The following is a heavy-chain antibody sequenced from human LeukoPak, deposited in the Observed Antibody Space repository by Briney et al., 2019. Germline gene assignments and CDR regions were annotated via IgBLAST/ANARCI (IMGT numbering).Heavy chain of an antibody. J-gene: IGHJ4*02. Sequence: PSETLSLTCTVSGGSISSYYWSWIRQPPGKGLEWIGYIYYSGSTDYNPSLKSRVTISVDTSKNQSSLKLSSVTAADTAVYYCARSYPNQRGVFDYWGQGTLVT. V-gene: IGHV4-59*01. D-gene: IGHD1-14*01. CDR3: ARSYPNQRGVFDY. CDR2: IYYSGST. CDR1: GGSISSYY.